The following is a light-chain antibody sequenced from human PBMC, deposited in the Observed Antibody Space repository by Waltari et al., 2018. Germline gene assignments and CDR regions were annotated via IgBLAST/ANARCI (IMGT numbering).Light chain of an antibody. J-gene: IGKJ1*01. CDR2: GAS. V-gene: IGKV3-20*01. CDR1: QSVSTF. Sequence: EVVLTQCPGTLSLYPGERATLFCRASQSVSTFLAWYQQKAGQAPRLLIYGASSRATGIPDRFSGSGSGTDFSLTISRLEPEDFAVYYCQNHERLPATFGQGTKVEIK. CDR3: QNHERLPAT.